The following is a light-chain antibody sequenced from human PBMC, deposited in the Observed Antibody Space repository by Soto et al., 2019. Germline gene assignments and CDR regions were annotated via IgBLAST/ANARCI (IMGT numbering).Light chain of an antibody. V-gene: IGLV2-14*03. Sequence: QSALTHPASVSGSPGQSITISCTGTSSDVGGYNFVSWYQQHPGTAPKLMIYDVSSRPSGVSSRFSGSKSGNTASLTISGLQADDEADYYCSSFSSNTTATTLVLFGGGTKLTVL. CDR2: DVS. CDR3: SSFSSNTTATTLVL. J-gene: IGLJ2*01. CDR1: SSDVGGYNF.